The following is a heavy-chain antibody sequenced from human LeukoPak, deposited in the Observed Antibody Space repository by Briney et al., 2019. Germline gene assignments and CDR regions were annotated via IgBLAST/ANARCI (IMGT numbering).Heavy chain of an antibody. CDR3: VRDRELTY. D-gene: IGHD3-10*01. V-gene: IGHV4-4*08. Sequence: SETLSLTCTVSDGSISIYYWGWIRQPPGKGLEWIGYVYSSGNTNYSPSLKGRAIISADTSKNQFSLKLTSVTAADTAVYYCVRDRELTYWGQGILVTVSS. CDR2: VYSSGNT. J-gene: IGHJ4*02. CDR1: DGSISIYY.